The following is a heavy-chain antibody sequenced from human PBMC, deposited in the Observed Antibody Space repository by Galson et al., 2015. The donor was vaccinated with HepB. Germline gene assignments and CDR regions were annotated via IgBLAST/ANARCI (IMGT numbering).Heavy chain of an antibody. D-gene: IGHD5-18*01. Sequence: SLRLSCAASGFTFSSYGMHWVRQAPGKGLEWVAFIRYDGSNKYYADSVKGRFTISRDNSKNTLYLQMNSLRAEDTAVYYCAKDGQLGTSDYYYGMDVWGQGTTVTVSS. CDR2: IRYDGSNK. V-gene: IGHV3-30*02. CDR1: GFTFSSYG. J-gene: IGHJ6*02. CDR3: AKDGQLGTSDYYYGMDV.